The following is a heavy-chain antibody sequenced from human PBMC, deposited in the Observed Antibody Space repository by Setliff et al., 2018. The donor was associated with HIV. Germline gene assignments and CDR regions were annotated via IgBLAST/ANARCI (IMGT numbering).Heavy chain of an antibody. Sequence: PGGSLRLSCAASGFTFSSYAMSWVRQAPGKGLEWVSAIGPVGTSTYYADSVKGRFTISRDNSKNTLFLQMNSLRAEDTAVYYCARPLGVGPARGYYGMDVWGQGTTVTVSS. J-gene: IGHJ6*02. CDR1: GFTFSSYA. CDR2: IGPVGTST. CDR3: ARPLGVGPARGYYGMDV. D-gene: IGHD1-26*01. V-gene: IGHV3-23*01.